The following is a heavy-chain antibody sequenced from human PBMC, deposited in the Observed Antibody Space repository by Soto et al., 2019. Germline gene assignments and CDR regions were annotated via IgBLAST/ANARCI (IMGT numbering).Heavy chain of an antibody. V-gene: IGHV3-30-3*01. CDR3: ARDGSPSGGWGNFDY. Sequence: QVQLVESGGGVVQPGRSLRLSCAASGFTFSSYAMHWVRQAPGKGLERVAVISYDGSNKYYADSVKGRFTISRDNSKNTLYLQMNSLRAEDMAVYYCARDGSPSGGWGNFDYWGQGTLVTVSS. CDR1: GFTFSSYA. CDR2: ISYDGSNK. J-gene: IGHJ4*02. D-gene: IGHD7-27*01.